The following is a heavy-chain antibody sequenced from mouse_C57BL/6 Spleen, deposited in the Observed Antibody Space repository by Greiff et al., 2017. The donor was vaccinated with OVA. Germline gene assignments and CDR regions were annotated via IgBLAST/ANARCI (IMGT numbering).Heavy chain of an antibody. CDR1: GFTFSDYG. CDR2: ISSGSSTI. V-gene: IGHV5-17*01. J-gene: IGHJ4*01. Sequence: DVMLVESGGGLVKPGGSLKLSCAASGFTFSDYGMHWVRQAPEKGLEWVAYISSGSSTIYYADTVKGRFTISRDNAKNTLFLQMTSLRSEDTAMYYCARGRTTVVRAMDYWGQGTSVTVSS. CDR3: ARGRTTVVRAMDY. D-gene: IGHD1-1*01.